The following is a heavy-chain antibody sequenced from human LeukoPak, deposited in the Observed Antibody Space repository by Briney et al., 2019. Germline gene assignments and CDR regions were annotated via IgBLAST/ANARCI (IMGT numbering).Heavy chain of an antibody. Sequence: ASVKVSCKASGYTFTSYGISWVRQAPGQGLEWMGWISAYNGNTNYAQKLQGRVTMTTDTSTSTAYMELRSLRSDDTAVYYCARGGGWAYCGGDCYDYYFDYWGQGTLVTASS. CDR2: ISAYNGNT. CDR3: ARGGGWAYCGGDCYDYYFDY. V-gene: IGHV1-18*01. D-gene: IGHD2-21*02. J-gene: IGHJ4*02. CDR1: GYTFTSYG.